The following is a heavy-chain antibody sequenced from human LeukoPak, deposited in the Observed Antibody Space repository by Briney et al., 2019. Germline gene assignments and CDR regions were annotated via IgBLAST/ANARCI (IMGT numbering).Heavy chain of an antibody. CDR1: GGSISSGSYY. J-gene: IGHJ4*02. Sequence: SETLSLTCTVSGGSISSGSYYWSWIRQPAGKGLEWIGRIYTSGSTNHNPSLKSRVTISVGTSKNQFSLKLSSVTAADTAVYYCAREGYSWGQGTLVTVSS. CDR2: IYTSGST. CDR3: AREGYS. V-gene: IGHV4-61*02. D-gene: IGHD2-15*01.